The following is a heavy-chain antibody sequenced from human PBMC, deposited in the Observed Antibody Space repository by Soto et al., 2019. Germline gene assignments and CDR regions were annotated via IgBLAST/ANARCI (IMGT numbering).Heavy chain of an antibody. V-gene: IGHV3-33*01. Sequence: GGSLRLSCAASGFTFSSYGMHWVRQAPGKGLEWVAVIWYDGSNKYYADSVKGRFTISRVNSKNTLYLKMNSLRAEDTAVYYCARDQGVVVVAATRVTYYYYGMDVWGQGTTVTVSS. CDR2: IWYDGSNK. CDR3: ARDQGVVVVAATRVTYYYYGMDV. D-gene: IGHD2-15*01. J-gene: IGHJ6*02. CDR1: GFTFSSYG.